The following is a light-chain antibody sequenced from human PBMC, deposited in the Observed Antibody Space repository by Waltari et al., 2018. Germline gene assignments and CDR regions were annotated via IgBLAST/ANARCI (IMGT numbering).Light chain of an antibody. J-gene: IGKJ2*01. CDR1: QSVSTN. CDR3: QQYNDWPPMYT. CDR2: GAS. Sequence: EIVMTHSPATQSVSPGERATLTCRASQSVSTNLAWYQQKPGQAPRLLIYGASTRATGIPARFSGGGSGTEFTLTISSLQSEDFAVYYCQQYNDWPPMYTFGQGTKLDI. V-gene: IGKV3-15*01.